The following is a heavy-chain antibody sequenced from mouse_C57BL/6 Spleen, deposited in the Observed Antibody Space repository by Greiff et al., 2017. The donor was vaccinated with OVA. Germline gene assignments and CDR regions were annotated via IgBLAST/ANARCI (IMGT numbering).Heavy chain of an antibody. CDR2: IDPSDSYT. V-gene: IGHV1-69*01. D-gene: IGHD2-2*01. CDR3: ARGTMVTTNWYFDV. J-gene: IGHJ1*03. Sequence: QVQLQQPGAELVMPGASVKLSCKASGYTFTSYWMHWVKQRPGQGLEWIGEIDPSDSYTNYNQKFKGKSTLTVDKSSSPAYMQLSSLTSEDSAVYYCARGTMVTTNWYFDVWGTGTTVTVSS. CDR1: GYTFTSYW.